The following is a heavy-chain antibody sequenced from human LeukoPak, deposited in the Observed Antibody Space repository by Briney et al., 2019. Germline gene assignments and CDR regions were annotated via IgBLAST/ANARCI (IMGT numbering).Heavy chain of an antibody. CDR1: GFTFSSYG. CDR3: VKDSSVYYSNSRDFDY. Sequence: PGGSLRLSCAASGFTFSSYGMHWVRQAPGKGLEWVTFIRYDGSNKYYADSVKGRFTISRDNSKNTLYLQMNSLSAEDTAVYYCVKDSSVYYSNSRDFDYWGQGTLVTVSS. J-gene: IGHJ4*02. CDR2: IRYDGSNK. D-gene: IGHD3-22*01. V-gene: IGHV3-30*02.